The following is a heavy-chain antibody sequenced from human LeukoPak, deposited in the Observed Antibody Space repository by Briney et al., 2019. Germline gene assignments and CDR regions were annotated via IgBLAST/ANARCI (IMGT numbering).Heavy chain of an antibody. CDR3: AGLVGRYSSGLYYYYFDY. Sequence: SETLSLTCAVSGASIDSHSWWSWVRQPPGKGLEWIGEMYLSGTTHSNPSVKSRVTISIDKSKNQFFLNLSSVTAADTAVYYCAGLVGRYSSGLYYYYFDYWGQGTLVTASS. D-gene: IGHD3-22*01. CDR2: MYLSGTT. CDR1: GASIDSHSW. J-gene: IGHJ4*02. V-gene: IGHV4-4*02.